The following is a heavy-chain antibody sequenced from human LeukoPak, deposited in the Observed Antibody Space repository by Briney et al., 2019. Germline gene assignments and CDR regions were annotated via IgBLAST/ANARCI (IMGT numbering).Heavy chain of an antibody. CDR2: INPNSGGT. D-gene: IGHD3-10*01. J-gene: IGHJ4*02. CDR1: GYTFTSYY. V-gene: IGHV1-2*02. Sequence: ASVKVSCKASGYTFTSYYMHWVRQAPGQGLEWMGWINPNSGGTNYAQKFQGRVTMTRDTSISTAYMELSRLRSDDTAVYYCARVRTIYGSGSYYAYWGQGTLVTVSS. CDR3: ARVRTIYGSGSYYAY.